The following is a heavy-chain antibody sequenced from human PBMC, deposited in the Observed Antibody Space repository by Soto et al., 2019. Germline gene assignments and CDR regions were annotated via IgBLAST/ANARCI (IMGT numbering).Heavy chain of an antibody. J-gene: IGHJ6*02. CDR1: GGTFGIYA. CDR3: ARSLYSSSWYHSGNSDYYYGMDV. D-gene: IGHD6-13*01. Sequence: QVQLVQSGAEVKKPGSSVKVSCKASGGTFGIYAITWVRQAPGQGLEWMGGIIAFSDIVNYTQKLQGRVTITADESTNTAYMDLSSLRSEDTAVYYCARSLYSSSWYHSGNSDYYYGMDVWGQGTTVTVSS. V-gene: IGHV1-69*12. CDR2: IIAFSDIV.